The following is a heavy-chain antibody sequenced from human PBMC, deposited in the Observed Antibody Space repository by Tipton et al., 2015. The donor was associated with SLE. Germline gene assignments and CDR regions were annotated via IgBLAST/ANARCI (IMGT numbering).Heavy chain of an antibody. Sequence: TLSLTCAVYGGSFSGYYWSWIRQPPGEGLEWIGEINHSGSTNYNPSLKSRVTISVDTSKNQFSLKLSSVTAADTAVYYCASLRTEYYYGSRADYWGQGTLVTVSS. J-gene: IGHJ4*02. CDR2: INHSGST. D-gene: IGHD3-10*01. CDR3: ASLRTEYYYGSRADY. V-gene: IGHV4-34*01. CDR1: GGSFSGYY.